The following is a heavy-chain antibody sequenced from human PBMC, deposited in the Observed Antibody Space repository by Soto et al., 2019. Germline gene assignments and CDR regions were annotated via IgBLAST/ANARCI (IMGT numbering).Heavy chain of an antibody. D-gene: IGHD3-10*01. J-gene: IGHJ4*02. Sequence: ASVKVSCKASGYTFTGYYIHWVRQAPGQGLEWMGWTSPSSLATNYSQRFQGRVTMSRDRATSTVYMDLSRLRSEGTAVYYCAREDAGRATRFLDYWGQGTVVTVSS. CDR1: GYTFTGYY. V-gene: IGHV1-2*02. CDR2: TSPSSLAT. CDR3: AREDAGRATRFLDY.